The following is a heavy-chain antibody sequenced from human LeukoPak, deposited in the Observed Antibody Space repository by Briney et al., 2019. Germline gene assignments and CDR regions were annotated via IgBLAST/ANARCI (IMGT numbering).Heavy chain of an antibody. CDR3: ARGIRTGYGY. V-gene: IGHV4-61*01. D-gene: IGHD1-1*01. J-gene: IGHJ4*02. CDR1: GGSVSSGNYY. CDR2: VDYSGST. Sequence: SETLSLTCSVSGGSVSSGNYYWSWIRQPPGTGLEWIGYVDYSGSTSYNPSLRRRITISLDTSKNQFSLKVMYLTAADTAVYFCARGIRTGYGYWGQGTLVTVSS.